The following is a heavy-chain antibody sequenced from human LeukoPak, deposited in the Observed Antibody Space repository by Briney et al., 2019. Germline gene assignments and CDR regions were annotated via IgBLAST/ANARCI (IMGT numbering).Heavy chain of an antibody. CDR2: VFYRGST. CDR1: GGSISSGVDY. D-gene: IGHD2-2*01. CDR3: GRAPLSRTSPAYYYYWIDV. J-gene: IGHJ6*04. Sequence: SDTLSLTCTVSGGSISSGVDYWRWIPQHPRKGLEWIGYVFYRGSTSYNPSLRSRVTMSVDTSTNQFSLKVIVTAADTAVYYCGRAPLSRTSPAYYYYWIDVWGKGTTVTLSS. V-gene: IGHV4-31*03.